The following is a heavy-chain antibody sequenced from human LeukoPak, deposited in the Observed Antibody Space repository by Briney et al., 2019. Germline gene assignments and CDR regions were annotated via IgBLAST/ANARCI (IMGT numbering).Heavy chain of an antibody. J-gene: IGHJ4*02. V-gene: IGHV3-30*04. CDR3: ARDPSIGGVIPMYYFDY. CDR2: ISYDGSNK. Sequence: PGGSLRLSCAASGFTFSSYAMLWVRQAPGKGLEWVAVISYDGSNKYYADSVKGRFTISRDNSKNTLYLQMNSLRAEDTAVYYCARDPSIGGVIPMYYFDYWGQGTLVTVSS. CDR1: GFTFSSYA. D-gene: IGHD3-16*02.